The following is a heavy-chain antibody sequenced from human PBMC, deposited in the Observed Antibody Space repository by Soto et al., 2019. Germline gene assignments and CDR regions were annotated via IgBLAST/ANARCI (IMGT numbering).Heavy chain of an antibody. D-gene: IGHD2-21*01. CDR1: GGFISTGDYC. CDR3: ARAMWTVSPPYFDF. CDR2: IYYSGGT. Sequence: QVRLQESGPGLVKPSQTLSLTCTVSGGFISTGDYCWSWIRQPPGKGLEWIGFIYYSGGTYYNPSLKSRVTISIDTPEKQFSLKLSSLTAADTAVYYCARAMWTVSPPYFDFWGLGTLVTVSS. J-gene: IGHJ4*02. V-gene: IGHV4-30-4*01.